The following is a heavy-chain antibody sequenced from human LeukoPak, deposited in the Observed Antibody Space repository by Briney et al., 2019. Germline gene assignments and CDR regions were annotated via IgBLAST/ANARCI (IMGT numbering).Heavy chain of an antibody. V-gene: IGHV4-4*02. Sequence: PSETLSLTCAVSGGSISSSNGWSWVRQRAGKGLEWMGEMYHSGSTNYNPSLRRRVTIPVDTTNNQFALKLSSLTAANTAVYYCARLRYFDWLPHSEYYYYNMDVWGKGTTVTVSS. D-gene: IGHD3-9*01. J-gene: IGHJ6*03. CDR2: MYHSGST. CDR3: ARLRYFDWLPHSEYYYYNMDV. CDR1: GGSISSSNG.